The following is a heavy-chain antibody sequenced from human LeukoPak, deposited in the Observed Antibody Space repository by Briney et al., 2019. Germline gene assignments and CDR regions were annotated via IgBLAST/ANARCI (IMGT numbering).Heavy chain of an antibody. CDR1: GYTFTGYY. CDR2: INPNSGGT. CDR3: ARARVVVVPAAIFYKTSFDP. Sequence: ASVKVSCKASGYTFTGYYMHWVRQAHGQGLEWMGWINPNSGGTNYAQKFQGRVTMTRDTSISTAYMELSRLRSDDTAVYYCARARVVVVPAAIFYKTSFDPWGQGTLVTVSS. J-gene: IGHJ5*02. D-gene: IGHD2-2*01. V-gene: IGHV1-2*02.